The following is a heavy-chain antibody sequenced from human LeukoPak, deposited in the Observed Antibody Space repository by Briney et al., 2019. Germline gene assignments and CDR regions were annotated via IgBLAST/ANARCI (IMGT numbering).Heavy chain of an antibody. CDR3: ARGNEVTSLDY. CDR2: IYSGGST. J-gene: IGHJ4*02. V-gene: IGHV3-53*01. CDR1: GFTVSSNY. D-gene: IGHD2-21*02. Sequence: GGSLRLSCAASGFTVSSNYMSWVRQAPGKGLEWVSVIYSGGSTYHADSVKGRFTISRDNSKNTLYLQMNSLRAEDTAVYYCARGNEVTSLDYWGQGTLVTVSS.